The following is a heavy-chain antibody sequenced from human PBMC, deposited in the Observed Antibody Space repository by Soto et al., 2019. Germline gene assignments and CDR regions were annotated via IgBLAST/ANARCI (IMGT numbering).Heavy chain of an antibody. CDR2: IWYDGSDK. J-gene: IGHJ3*02. Sequence: PGGSLRLSCAVSGFTLSSNGMHWVRQAPGKGLEWVAFIWYDGSDKYYADSVKGRFTISRDNSKNTLYLQMNSLRAEDTAVYYCARDRYPNYPPDAFDIWGQGTLVTVSS. V-gene: IGHV3-33*01. CDR1: GFTLSSNG. D-gene: IGHD4-4*01. CDR3: ARDRYPNYPPDAFDI.